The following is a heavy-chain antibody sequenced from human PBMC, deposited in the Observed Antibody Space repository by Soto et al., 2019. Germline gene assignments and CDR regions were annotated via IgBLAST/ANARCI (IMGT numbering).Heavy chain of an antibody. D-gene: IGHD1-26*01. CDR2: ISGSGGAT. J-gene: IGHJ4*02. CDR3: AKDLESGGFDIHY. Sequence: PGGSLRLSCAASGFTFSRYAMSWVRQAPGKGLEWVSSISGSGGATDYADSVKGRFTISRDNSKNTLYLQMNSLGAEDSAVYYCAKDLESGGFDIHYWGQGTLVTVSS. V-gene: IGHV3-23*01. CDR1: GFTFSRYA.